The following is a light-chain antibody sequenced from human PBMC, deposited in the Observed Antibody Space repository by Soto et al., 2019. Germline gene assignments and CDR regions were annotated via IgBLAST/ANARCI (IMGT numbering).Light chain of an antibody. Sequence: QSALTQPASVSGSPGQSITISCTGTSSDVGGYDYVSWYQQHPGKAPKLILYDVSKRPSGVSNRFSGSKSGNTASLSISGLQAEDEADYYCNSYTSSITLLFGGGNKVTVL. CDR2: DVS. CDR1: SSDVGGYDY. CDR3: NSYTSSITLL. J-gene: IGLJ2*01. V-gene: IGLV2-14*01.